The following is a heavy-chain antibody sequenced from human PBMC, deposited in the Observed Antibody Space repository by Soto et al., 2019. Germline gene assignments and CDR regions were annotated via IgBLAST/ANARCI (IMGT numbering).Heavy chain of an antibody. D-gene: IGHD6-19*01. CDR3: ARDGVAGTYYFDY. CDR1: GYTFIDYY. CDR2: ISPSGGST. J-gene: IGHJ4*02. Sequence: ASVKVSCKASGYTFIDYYMHWVRQAPGQGLEWMGIISPSGGSTSYSQKFQGRVTMTRDTSTSTVYMELISLRSEDTAVYYCARDGVAGTYYFDYWGQGTLVTVSS. V-gene: IGHV1-46*01.